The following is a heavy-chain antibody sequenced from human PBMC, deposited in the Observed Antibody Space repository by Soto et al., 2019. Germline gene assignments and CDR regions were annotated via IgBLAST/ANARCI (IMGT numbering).Heavy chain of an antibody. CDR1: GFTFSDYY. CDR2: ISSSSSYT. J-gene: IGHJ3*02. Sequence: PGGSLRLSCAASGFTFSDYYMSWIRQAPGKGLEWVSYISSSSSYTNYADSVKGRFTISREHAKNSLYLQMNSLRAEDTAVYYCARDWDYGDYANAFEIWGQGTMVTVSS. D-gene: IGHD4-17*01. V-gene: IGHV3-11*06. CDR3: ARDWDYGDYANAFEI.